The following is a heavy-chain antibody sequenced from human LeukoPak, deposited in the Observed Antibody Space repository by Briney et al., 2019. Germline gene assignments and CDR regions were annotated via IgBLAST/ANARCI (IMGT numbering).Heavy chain of an antibody. Sequence: SETLSLTCTVSGGSVSSGSYYWSWIRQPPGKGLEWIGYIYYSGSTNYNPSLKSRVTISVDTSKNQFSLKLSSVTAADTAVYYCARGVPAATWALMNWFDPWGQGTLVIVSS. CDR1: GGSVSSGSYY. J-gene: IGHJ5*02. V-gene: IGHV4-61*01. D-gene: IGHD2-2*01. CDR3: ARGVPAATWALMNWFDP. CDR2: IYYSGST.